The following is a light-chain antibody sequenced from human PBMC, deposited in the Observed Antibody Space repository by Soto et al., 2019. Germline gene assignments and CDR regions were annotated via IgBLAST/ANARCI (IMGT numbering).Light chain of an antibody. CDR1: SSDVGGYNY. J-gene: IGLJ3*02. V-gene: IGLV2-14*03. Sequence: QSALTQPASVSGSPGQSITISCTGTSSDVGGYNYVSWYQQHPGRAPKLLIYDVTIRPSGVSNRFSGSKSGNTASLTISGLQVEDEADYYCRSYTSTRFPVVFGGGTKLTVL. CDR3: RSYTSTRFPVV. CDR2: DVT.